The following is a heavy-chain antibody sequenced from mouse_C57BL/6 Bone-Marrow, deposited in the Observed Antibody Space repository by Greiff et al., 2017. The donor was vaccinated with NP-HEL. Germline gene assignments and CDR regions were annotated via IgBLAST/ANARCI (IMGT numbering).Heavy chain of an antibody. CDR1: GYAFTNYL. D-gene: IGHD3-2*02. CDR2: INPGSGGT. CDR3: ARQATWFAY. V-gene: IGHV1-54*01. J-gene: IGHJ3*01. Sequence: QVQLQQSGAELVRPGTSVKVSCKASGYAFTNYLIEWVKQRPGQGLEWIGVINPGSGGTNYNEKFKGKATLTADKSSSTAYMQLSSLTSEDSAVYCCARQATWFAYWGQGTLVTVSA.